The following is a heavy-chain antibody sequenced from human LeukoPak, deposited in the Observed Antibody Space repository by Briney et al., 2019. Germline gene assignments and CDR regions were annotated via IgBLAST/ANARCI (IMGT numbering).Heavy chain of an antibody. CDR3: ARRPRGYYGSGRGYYYYYMDV. CDR2: IYTSGST. CDR1: GGSISSYY. J-gene: IGHJ6*03. V-gene: IGHV4-4*07. Sequence: HPSETLSLTCTVSGGSISSYYWSWIRQPAGKGLEWIGRIYTSGSTNYNPSLKSRATMSVDTSKNQFSLKLSSVTAADTAVYYCARRPRGYYGSGRGYYYYYMDVWGKGTTVTISS. D-gene: IGHD3-10*01.